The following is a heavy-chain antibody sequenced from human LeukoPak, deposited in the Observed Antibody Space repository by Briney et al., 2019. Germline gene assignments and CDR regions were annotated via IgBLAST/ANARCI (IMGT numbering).Heavy chain of an antibody. Sequence: GASVKVSCKASGYTFIGYYMHWVRQAPGQGLEWMGWVNPASGGTKYAEKFQGRVTMTRDTSITTAYMDLGELSSDDSAVYYCGAQKDPRPIDYWGQGTLVTVSS. J-gene: IGHJ4*02. CDR1: GYTFIGYY. CDR2: VNPASGGT. V-gene: IGHV1-2*02. CDR3: GAQKDPRPIDY.